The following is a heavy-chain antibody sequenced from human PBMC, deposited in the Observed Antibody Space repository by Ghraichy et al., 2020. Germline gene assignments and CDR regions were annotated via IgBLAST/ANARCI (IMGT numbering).Heavy chain of an antibody. CDR3: ARDLGDYDFWSGYSRPNWFDP. CDR1: GFTFSSYW. V-gene: IGHV3-7*03. Sequence: GGSLRLSCAASGFTFSSYWMSWVRQAPGKGLEWVANIKQDGSEKYYVDSVKGRFTISRDNAKNSLYLQMNSLRAEDTAVYYCARDLGDYDFWSGYSRPNWFDPWGQGTLVTVSS. CDR2: IKQDGSEK. D-gene: IGHD3-3*01. J-gene: IGHJ5*02.